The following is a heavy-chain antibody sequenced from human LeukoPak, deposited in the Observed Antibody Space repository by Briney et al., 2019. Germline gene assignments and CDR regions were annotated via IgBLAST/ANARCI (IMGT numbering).Heavy chain of an antibody. Sequence: GGSLRLSCSASGFTFSSYAMHWVRQAPGKGLEYVSAISSNGGSTYYADSVKGRFTISRDNSKNTLYLQMSSLRAEDTAVYYCVKGDYDILTGYYGFDYWGQGTLVTVSS. CDR3: VKGDYDILTGYYGFDY. J-gene: IGHJ4*02. V-gene: IGHV3-64D*06. CDR1: GFTFSSYA. D-gene: IGHD3-9*01. CDR2: ISSNGGST.